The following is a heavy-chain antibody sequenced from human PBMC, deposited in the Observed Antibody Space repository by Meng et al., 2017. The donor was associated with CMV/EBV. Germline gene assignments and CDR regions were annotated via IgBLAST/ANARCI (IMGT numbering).Heavy chain of an antibody. Sequence: GESLKISCAASGFTFSSYAMSWVRQAPGKGLEWVSAISGSGGSTYYADSVKGRFTISRDNSKNTLYLQMNSLRAEDTAVYYCAKVRVVVVPAARNFDYWGQGTLVTVSS. D-gene: IGHD2-2*01. CDR2: ISGSGGST. CDR1: GFTFSSYA. V-gene: IGHV3-23*01. J-gene: IGHJ4*02. CDR3: AKVRVVVVPAARNFDY.